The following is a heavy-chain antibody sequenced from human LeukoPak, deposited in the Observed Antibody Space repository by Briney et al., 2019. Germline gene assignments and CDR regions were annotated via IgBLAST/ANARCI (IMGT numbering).Heavy chain of an antibody. J-gene: IGHJ4*02. CDR3: AREIPGIAVAGSDY. CDR2: ITWNSDNV. D-gene: IGHD6-19*01. CDR1: GSTFVIYA. V-gene: IGHV3-9*01. Sequence: GGSLRLSGAASGSTFVIYATPWVRQPPGRGLGWASSITWNSDNVDYADSVKGRFTISRDNAKNSLYLQMNSLRAEDTAVYYCAREIPGIAVAGSDYWGQGTLVTVSS.